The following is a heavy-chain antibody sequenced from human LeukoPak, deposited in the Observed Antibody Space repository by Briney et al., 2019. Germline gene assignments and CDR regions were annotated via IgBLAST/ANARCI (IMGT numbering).Heavy chain of an antibody. Sequence: PGGSLRLSCAASGFTFSNYAMSWVRQAPGKGLEWVSAISGSGGSTYYADSVKGRFTISRDNSKNTLYLQMNSLRAEDTAVYYCAKGRNCSGGSCYSDYYYGMDVWGQGTTVTVSS. CDR3: AKGRNCSGGSCYSDYYYGMDV. CDR1: GFTFSNYA. V-gene: IGHV3-23*01. D-gene: IGHD2-15*01. CDR2: ISGSGGST. J-gene: IGHJ6*02.